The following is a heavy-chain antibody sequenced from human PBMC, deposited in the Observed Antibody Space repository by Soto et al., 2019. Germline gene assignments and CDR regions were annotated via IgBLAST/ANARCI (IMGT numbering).Heavy chain of an antibody. CDR3: AIRASYYDSSGYFDY. V-gene: IGHV3-74*01. Sequence: PVGSLRLSCAASGFTFSGYWMHWVRQAPGKGLVWVSRINSDGSSTSYADSVKGRFTISRDNAKNTLYLQMNSLRAEDTAVYYCAIRASYYDSSGYFDYWGQGTLVTVSS. CDR1: GFTFSGYW. CDR2: INSDGSST. J-gene: IGHJ4*02. D-gene: IGHD3-22*01.